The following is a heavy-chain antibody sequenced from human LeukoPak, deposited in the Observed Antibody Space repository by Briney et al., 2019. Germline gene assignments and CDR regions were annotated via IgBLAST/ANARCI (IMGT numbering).Heavy chain of an antibody. CDR1: GGSLSGYD. Sequence: SETLSLTCAVYGGSLSGYDWSWIRQPPGKGLEWIGEISHSGSTNYNPSLKSRVTILEDTSKNLLSLKLSSVTAADTAVYYCARQTTVTYHFDYWGQGTLVTVSS. J-gene: IGHJ4*02. CDR2: ISHSGST. D-gene: IGHD4-17*01. V-gene: IGHV4-34*01. CDR3: ARQTTVTYHFDY.